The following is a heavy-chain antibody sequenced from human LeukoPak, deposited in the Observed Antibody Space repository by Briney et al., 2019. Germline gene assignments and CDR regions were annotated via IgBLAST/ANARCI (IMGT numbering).Heavy chain of an antibody. CDR3: ARTRRNYYDSSGYYFDY. Sequence: SETLSLTCAVYGGSFSGYYWSWIRQPPGKGLEWTGEINHSGSTNYNPSLKSRVTISVDTSKNQFSLKLSSVTAADTAVYYCARTRRNYYDSSGYYFDYWGQGTLVTVSS. CDR1: GGSFSGYY. D-gene: IGHD3-22*01. V-gene: IGHV4-34*01. CDR2: INHSGST. J-gene: IGHJ4*02.